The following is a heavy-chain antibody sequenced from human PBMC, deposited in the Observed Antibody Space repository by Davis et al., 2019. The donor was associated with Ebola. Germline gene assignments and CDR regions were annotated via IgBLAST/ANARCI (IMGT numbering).Heavy chain of an antibody. CDR1: GYTFTGYY. J-gene: IGHJ6*04. Sequence: ASVKVSCKASGYTFTGYYMHWVRQAPGQGLEWMGRINPNSGGTNYAQKFQGRVTMTRDTSISTAYMELRSLRSDDTAVYYCARDRYSSGWGYGMDVWGKGTTVTVSS. CDR2: INPNSGGT. CDR3: ARDRYSSGWGYGMDV. V-gene: IGHV1-2*06. D-gene: IGHD6-19*01.